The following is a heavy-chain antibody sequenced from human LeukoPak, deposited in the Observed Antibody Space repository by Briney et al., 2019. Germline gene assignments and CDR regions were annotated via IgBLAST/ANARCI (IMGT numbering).Heavy chain of an antibody. Sequence: GGSLRLSCAASGFTFSNAWMHWVRQAPGKGLEWVGRIKSTTDGGTTDYAAPVKGRFIISRDESKNTLYLQMNSLKPEDTAVYYCTTAPWDGGYWGQGTLVTVSS. CDR1: GFTFSNAW. D-gene: IGHD1-26*01. V-gene: IGHV3-15*01. CDR3: TTAPWDGGY. J-gene: IGHJ4*02. CDR2: IKSTTDGGTT.